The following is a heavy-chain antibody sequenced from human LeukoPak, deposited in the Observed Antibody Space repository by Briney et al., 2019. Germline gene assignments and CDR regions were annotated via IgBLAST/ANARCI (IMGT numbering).Heavy chain of an antibody. V-gene: IGHV3-53*01. D-gene: IGHD1-26*01. CDR1: GFTVSSNY. CDR2: IYSGGST. Sequence: GGSLRLSCAASGFTVSSNYMSWVRQAPGKGLEWVSVIYSGGSTYYADSVKGRFTISRDNSKNTLYLQMNSLRAEDTAVYYCARSKWVSHFDYWGQGTLVTVSS. CDR3: ARSKWVSHFDY. J-gene: IGHJ4*02.